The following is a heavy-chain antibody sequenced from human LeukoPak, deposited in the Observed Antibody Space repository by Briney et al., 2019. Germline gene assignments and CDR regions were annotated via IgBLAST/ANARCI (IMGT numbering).Heavy chain of an antibody. D-gene: IGHD6-19*01. CDR3: ARLRYSSGQDY. CDR1: GGSISTYY. V-gene: IGHV4-59*01. Sequence: SETLSLTCTVSGGSISTYYWSWIRQPPGKGLEWIGYIYYSGTTNYNPSLKSRVTISVDTSKNQFSLKLGSVTAADTAVYYCARLRYSSGQDYWGQGTLVTVSS. J-gene: IGHJ4*02. CDR2: IYYSGTT.